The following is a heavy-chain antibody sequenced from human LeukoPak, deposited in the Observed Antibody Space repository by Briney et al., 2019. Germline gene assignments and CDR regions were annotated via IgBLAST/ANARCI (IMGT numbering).Heavy chain of an antibody. Sequence: PGGSLRLSCAASGFTFSSYAMSWVRQAPGKGLEWVSAISGSGGSTYYADSVKGRFTISRDNSKNTLYLQMNSLRAEDTAVYYCAKIGPMYYYDSSGYNDYWGQGTLVTVSS. J-gene: IGHJ4*02. CDR1: GFTFSSYA. CDR2: ISGSGGST. V-gene: IGHV3-23*01. D-gene: IGHD3-22*01. CDR3: AKIGPMYYYDSSGYNDY.